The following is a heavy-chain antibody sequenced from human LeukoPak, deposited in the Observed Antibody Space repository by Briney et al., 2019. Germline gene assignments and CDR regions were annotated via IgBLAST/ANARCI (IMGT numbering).Heavy chain of an antibody. Sequence: GGSLRLSCAASGFTFSSYWMSWVRQAPGKGLEWVANIKQDGSEKYYVDSVKGRFTISRDNAKNSLYLQMNSLRAEDTAIYYCAIEGSSSLTLDYWGQGTLVTVSS. CDR2: IKQDGSEK. CDR3: AIEGSSSLTLDY. J-gene: IGHJ4*02. CDR1: GFTFSSYW. V-gene: IGHV3-7*03. D-gene: IGHD6-6*01.